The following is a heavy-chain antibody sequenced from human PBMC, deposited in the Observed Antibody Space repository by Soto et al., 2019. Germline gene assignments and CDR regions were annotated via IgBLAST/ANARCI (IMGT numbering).Heavy chain of an antibody. CDR2: INHSGST. Sequence: SETLSLTCAVYGGSFSGYYWSWIRQPPGKGLEWIGEINHSGSTDYNPSLKSRVTMSVDTSKSQFSLKLTSVTAADTAVYYCARGEDAFFYYGLDVWGQGITVTVSS. CDR1: GGSFSGYY. J-gene: IGHJ6*02. V-gene: IGHV4-34*01. CDR3: ARGEDAFFYYGLDV.